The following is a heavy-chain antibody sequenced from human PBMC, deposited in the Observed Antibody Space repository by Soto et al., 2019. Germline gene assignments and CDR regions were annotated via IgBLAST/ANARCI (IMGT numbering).Heavy chain of an antibody. CDR1: GGSFSGYY. J-gene: IGHJ6*03. Sequence: PSETLSLTCAVYGGSFSGYYWSWIRQPPGKGLEWIGEINHSGSTNYNPSLKSRVTISVDTSKNQFSLKLSSVTAADTAVYYCARVRRYSSSWYVFYYMDVWGKGTTVTVSS. CDR2: INHSGST. CDR3: ARVRRYSSSWYVFYYMDV. D-gene: IGHD6-13*01. V-gene: IGHV4-34*01.